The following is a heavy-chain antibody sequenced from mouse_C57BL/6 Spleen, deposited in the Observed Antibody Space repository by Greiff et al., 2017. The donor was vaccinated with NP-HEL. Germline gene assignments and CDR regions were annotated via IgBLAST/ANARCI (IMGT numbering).Heavy chain of an antibody. V-gene: IGHV1-74*01. CDR2: IHPSDSDT. Sequence: VKLQQPGAELVKPGASVKVSCKASGYTFTSYWMHWVKQRPGQGLEWIGRIHPSDSDTNYNQKFKGKATLTVDKSSSTAYMQLSSLTSEDSAVYYCAMGYYDYDQDYAMDYWGQGTSVTVSS. CDR1: GYTFTSYW. CDR3: AMGYYDYDQDYAMDY. J-gene: IGHJ4*01. D-gene: IGHD2-4*01.